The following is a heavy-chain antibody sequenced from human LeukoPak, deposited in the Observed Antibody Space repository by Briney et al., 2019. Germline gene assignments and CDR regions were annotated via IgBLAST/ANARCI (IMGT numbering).Heavy chain of an antibody. V-gene: IGHV1-24*01. CDR3: ATEVDILTGYYKDAFDI. D-gene: IGHD3-9*01. CDR2: FDPEDGET. J-gene: IGHJ3*02. CDR1: GYTLTELS. Sequence: SAKVSCKVSGYTLTELSMHWVRQAPGKGLEWMGGFDPEDGETIYAQKFQGRVTMTEDTSTDTAYMELSSLRSEDTAVYYCATEVDILTGYYKDAFDIWGQGTMVTVSS.